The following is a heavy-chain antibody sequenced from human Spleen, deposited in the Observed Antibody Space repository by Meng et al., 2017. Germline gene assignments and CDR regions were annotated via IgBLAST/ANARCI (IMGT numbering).Heavy chain of an antibody. D-gene: IGHD1/OR15-1a*01. V-gene: IGHV4-39*01. J-gene: IGHJ5*02. CDR1: GDSISSSDSY. CDR2: IGHSGFT. CDR3: VRSRAWVRTGFDP. Sequence: QPQRQESGPGLVKPSETLSLTCSVSGDSISSSDSYWGWIGQSPGKGLEWIGSIGHSGFTYYTPSLESRVTVSVDTSRSQFSLELTSVTAADTAVYYCVRSRAWVRTGFDPWGQGTLVTVSS.